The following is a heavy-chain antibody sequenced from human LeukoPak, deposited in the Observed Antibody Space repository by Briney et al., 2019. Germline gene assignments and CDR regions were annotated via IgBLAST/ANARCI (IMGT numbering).Heavy chain of an antibody. J-gene: IGHJ3*02. CDR2: ISGSGGST. CDR3: AKGPMVRGVRGLWGAFDI. V-gene: IGHV3-23*01. D-gene: IGHD3-10*01. Sequence: GGSLRLSCAASGFTFSSYAMSWVRQAPGKGLEWVSAISGSGGSTYYADSVKGRFTISRDNSKNTLYLQMNSLRAEDTAVYYCAKGPMVRGVRGLWGAFDIWGQGTMVTVSS. CDR1: GFTFSSYA.